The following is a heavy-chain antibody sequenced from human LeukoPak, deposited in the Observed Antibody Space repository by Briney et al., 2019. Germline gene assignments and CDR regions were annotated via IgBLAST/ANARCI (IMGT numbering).Heavy chain of an antibody. CDR1: GFTFKNYA. V-gene: IGHV3-30*18. J-gene: IGHJ4*02. CDR2: IFFDGETK. CDR3: AKRWSGYLGDY. Sequence: GGSLRLSCAASGFTFKNYAMHWVRQAPGKGLEWVAVIFFDGETKYYSPSVKGRFTISRDNSKNTLYLQMNSLRVEDTAVYYCAKRWSGYLGDYWGQGTLVTVSS. D-gene: IGHD3-3*01.